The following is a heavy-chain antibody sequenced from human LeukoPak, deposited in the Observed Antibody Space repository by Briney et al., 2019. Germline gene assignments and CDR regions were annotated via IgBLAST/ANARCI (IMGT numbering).Heavy chain of an antibody. CDR1: GFRFSDYY. Sequence: GSLRLSCAASGFRFSDYYMSWIRQAPGKGLEWISYISSPGTTIYYVDSVKGRFTISRDNAKNSLSLQMDSLRAEDTAVYYCATAVTRRRLEWNFDLWGRGTLVTVSS. V-gene: IGHV3-11*04. D-gene: IGHD4-17*01. J-gene: IGHJ2*01. CDR2: ISSPGTTI. CDR3: ATAVTRRRLEWNFDL.